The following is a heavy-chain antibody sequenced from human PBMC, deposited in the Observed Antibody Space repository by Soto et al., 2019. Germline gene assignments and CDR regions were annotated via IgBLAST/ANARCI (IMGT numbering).Heavy chain of an antibody. CDR3: ARGIATGQLEP. D-gene: IGHD2-15*01. CDR2: INPDNGNT. V-gene: IGHV1-3*01. CDR1: GYTFTRYT. Sequence: QVKLVQSGAEVKKPGASVKISCKASGYTFTRYTMNWVRQAPGQRLEWMGWINPDNGNTKSSQKFQDRVTITRDTSASTAYMDLSSLRSEDTAVYYCARGIATGQLEPWGKGTLVTVSS. J-gene: IGHJ5*02.